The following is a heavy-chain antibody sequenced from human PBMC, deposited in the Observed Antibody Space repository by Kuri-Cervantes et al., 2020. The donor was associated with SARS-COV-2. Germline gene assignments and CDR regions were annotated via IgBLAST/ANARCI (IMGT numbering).Heavy chain of an antibody. D-gene: IGHD3-22*01. CDR3: ARQKFHYYDSSGYQGATDY. CDR2: IYPGDSDT. CDR1: GYSFTSYW. V-gene: IGHV5-51*01. J-gene: IGHJ4*02. Sequence: GESLKISCKGSGYSFTSYWIGWVRQMPGKVLEWMGIIYPGDSDTRYSPSFQGQVTISADKSISTAYLQWSSLKDSDTAMYYCARQKFHYYDSSGYQGATDYWGQGTLVTVSS.